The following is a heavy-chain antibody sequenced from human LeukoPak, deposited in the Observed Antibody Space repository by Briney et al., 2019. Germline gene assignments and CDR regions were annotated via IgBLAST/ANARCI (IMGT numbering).Heavy chain of an antibody. J-gene: IGHJ6*02. D-gene: IGHD3-16*01. Sequence: SGGSLRLSCAASGSTFSSYWMNWARQAPGKGLEWVASINHNGNVNYYVDSVKGRFTISRDNAKNSLYLQMSNLRAEDTAVYFCARGGGLDVWGQGATVTASS. CDR3: ARGGGLDV. V-gene: IGHV3-7*03. CDR2: INHNGNVN. CDR1: GSTFSSYW.